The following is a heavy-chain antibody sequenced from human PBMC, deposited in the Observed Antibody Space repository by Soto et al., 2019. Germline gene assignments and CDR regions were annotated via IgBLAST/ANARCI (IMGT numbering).Heavy chain of an antibody. V-gene: IGHV3-30*18. CDR1: GFTFSSYG. CDR2: ISYDGSNK. Sequence: PGGSLRLSCAASGFTFSSYGMHWVRQAPGKGLEWVAVISYDGSNKYYADSVKGRFTISRDNSKNTLYLQMNSLRAEDTAVYYCAKDITIFNYGMDVWGQGTTVTVS. CDR3: AKDITIFNYGMDV. D-gene: IGHD3-3*01. J-gene: IGHJ6*02.